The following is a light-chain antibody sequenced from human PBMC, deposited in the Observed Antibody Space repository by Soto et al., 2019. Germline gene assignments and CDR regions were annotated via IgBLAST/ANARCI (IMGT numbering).Light chain of an antibody. CDR1: QSISIW. CDR3: QHYNDYSWT. Sequence: DIHMTQSPSTLSASVGDRVTITCRASQSISIWLAWYQQKPGRAPNLLIYGTSSLESGVPSRFSGSGSGTGFTLTISSLQPDDFATYYCQHYNDYSWTFGQGTKVEIK. V-gene: IGKV1-5*03. J-gene: IGKJ1*01. CDR2: GTS.